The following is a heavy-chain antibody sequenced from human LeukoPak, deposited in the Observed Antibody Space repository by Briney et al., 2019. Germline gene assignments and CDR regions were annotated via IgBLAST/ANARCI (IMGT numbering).Heavy chain of an antibody. CDR3: ARDPYSGSYGNYYYYFMDV. CDR2: ITSGSSYI. CDR1: GFTFSSYN. V-gene: IGHV3-21*01. D-gene: IGHD1-26*01. J-gene: IGHJ6*03. Sequence: GGSLRLSCAASGFTFSSYNMNWVRQAPGKGLEWVSSITSGSSYIYYADSVKGRFAISRDNAKNSLYLQMNSLRAEDTAVYYCARDPYSGSYGNYYYYFMDVWGKGTTVTISS.